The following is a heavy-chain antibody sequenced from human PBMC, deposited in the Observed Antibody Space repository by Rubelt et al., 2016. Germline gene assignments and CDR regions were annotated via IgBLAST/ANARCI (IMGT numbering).Heavy chain of an antibody. CDR3: ARQDFRGFDY. Sequence: QVQLQESGPGLVKPSETLSLTCTVSGGSISSNYWSWIRQPPGKGLEWIGYIYYSGSTNYNPSLKSRVTISVDTSKNQFSLKLSSVTAADTAVYYCARQDFRGFDYWGQGTLVTVSS. J-gene: IGHJ4*02. CDR1: GGSISSNY. V-gene: IGHV4-59*08. D-gene: IGHD3-3*01. CDR2: IYYSGST.